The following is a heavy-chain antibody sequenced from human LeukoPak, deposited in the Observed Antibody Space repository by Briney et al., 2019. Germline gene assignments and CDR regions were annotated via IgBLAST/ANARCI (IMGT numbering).Heavy chain of an antibody. CDR2: IYPGDSDT. CDR1: GYSFTNYW. CDR3: ARSSLMVILVAPDAFDV. V-gene: IGHV5-51*01. D-gene: IGHD3-22*01. Sequence: GESLKISCKGSGYSFTNYWIGWVRQMPGKGLEWMGIIYPGDSDTRYSPSFQGQVTISADKSINTAYLQWSSLKASDTAMYHCARSSLMVILVAPDAFDVWGHGTMVTVSS. J-gene: IGHJ3*01.